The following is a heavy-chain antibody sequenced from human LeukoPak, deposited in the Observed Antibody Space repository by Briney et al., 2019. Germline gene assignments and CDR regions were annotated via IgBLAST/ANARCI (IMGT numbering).Heavy chain of an antibody. Sequence: SETLSLTCTVSGGSISSSSYYWGWIRQPPGKGLEWIGSLYYSGTTYYNPSLHSRVTMSVDTSKNQLSLKVSSVTAADTAVYYCARQWQWLVHVFDFWGQGTLVTVSS. V-gene: IGHV4-39*01. D-gene: IGHD6-19*01. CDR2: LYYSGTT. J-gene: IGHJ4*02. CDR1: GGSISSSSYY. CDR3: ARQWQWLVHVFDF.